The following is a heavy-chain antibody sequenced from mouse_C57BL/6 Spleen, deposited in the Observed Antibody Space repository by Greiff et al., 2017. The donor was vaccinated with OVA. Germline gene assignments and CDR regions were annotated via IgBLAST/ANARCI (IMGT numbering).Heavy chain of an antibody. V-gene: IGHV5-9-1*02. CDR2: ISSGGDYI. D-gene: IGHD2-5*01. CDR3: TRDRSNYPAY. CDR1: GFTFSSYA. J-gene: IGHJ3*01. Sequence: EVQVVESGEGLVKPGGSLKLSCAASGFTFSSYAMSWVRQTPEKRLEWVAYISSGGDYIYYADTVKGRFTISRDNARNTLYLQMSSLKSEDTAMYYCTRDRSNYPAYWGQGTLVTVSA.